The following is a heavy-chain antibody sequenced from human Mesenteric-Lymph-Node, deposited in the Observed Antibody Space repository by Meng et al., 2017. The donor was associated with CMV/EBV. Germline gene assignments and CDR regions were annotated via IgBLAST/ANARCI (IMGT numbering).Heavy chain of an antibody. CDR2: INWDGGRT. Sequence: GGSLRLSCAASGFTFDDYTMHWVRQVPGKGLEWVSLINWDGGRTYYSDSMKGRSTISRDNSKNFLYLQMNTLRTDDTALYYCAKESMDYALDYWGQGTLVTVSS. CDR3: AKESMDYALDY. V-gene: IGHV3-43*01. D-gene: IGHD2-2*01. J-gene: IGHJ4*02. CDR1: GFTFDDYT.